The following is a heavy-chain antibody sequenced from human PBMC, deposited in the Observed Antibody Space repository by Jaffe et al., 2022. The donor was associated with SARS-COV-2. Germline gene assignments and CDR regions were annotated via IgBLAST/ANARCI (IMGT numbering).Heavy chain of an antibody. CDR1: GFTFNNYA. J-gene: IGHJ5*02. V-gene: IGHV3-23*01. D-gene: IGHD2-15*01. CDR3: AKASLSGGGPRAPFDP. CDR2: ITGSGDNT. Sequence: EVQLLESGGALVQPGGSLRLSCAASGFTFNNYAMSWVRQAPGKGLESVSIITGSGDNTYYTDSVKGRFSISRDNSKNTLYLQMSSLRAEDTAVYYCAKASLSGGGPRAPFDPWGQGTLVTVSS.